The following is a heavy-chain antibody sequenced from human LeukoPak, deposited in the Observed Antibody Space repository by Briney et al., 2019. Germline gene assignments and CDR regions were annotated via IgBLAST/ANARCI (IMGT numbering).Heavy chain of an antibody. CDR3: AELGITMIGGV. V-gene: IGHV3-30*18. D-gene: IGHD3-10*02. CDR2: ISNDGNNK. J-gene: IGHJ6*04. CDR1: GFPFSSYG. Sequence: GMSLRLSCAASGFPFSSYGMHWVRQAPGKGLEWVAAISNDGNNKFYADSVKGRFTISRDNPKNTMNLQMNSLRAEDTAVYHCAELGITMIGGVWGKGTTVTISS.